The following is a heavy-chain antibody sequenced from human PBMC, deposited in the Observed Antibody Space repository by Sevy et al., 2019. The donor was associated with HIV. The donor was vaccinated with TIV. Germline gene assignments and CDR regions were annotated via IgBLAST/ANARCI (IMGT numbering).Heavy chain of an antibody. CDR1: GFTFTSDY. Sequence: GGSRRLSCAASGFTFTSDYMHWVRQPPGKGLVWVSHINTDGKIIRYADSVKGRFTTSRDNAKNTLYLQMNSLRAEDTAVYYCARGSRGTFGSWGQGTLVTVSS. J-gene: IGHJ4*02. V-gene: IGHV3-74*01. CDR2: INTDGKII. CDR3: ARGSRGTFGS. D-gene: IGHD1-26*01.